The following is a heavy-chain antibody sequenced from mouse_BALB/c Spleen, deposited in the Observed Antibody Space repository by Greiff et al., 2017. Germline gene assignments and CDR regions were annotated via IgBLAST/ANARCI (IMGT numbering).Heavy chain of an antibody. V-gene: IGHV5-4*02. Sequence: EVQGVESGGGLVKPGGSLKLSCAASGFTFSDYYMYWVRQTPEKRLEWVATISDGGSYTYYPDSVKGRFTISRDNAKNNLYLQMSSLKSEDTAMYYCASDYYGSFAYWGQGTLVTVSA. CDR3: ASDYYGSFAY. CDR2: ISDGGSYT. D-gene: IGHD1-1*01. CDR1: GFTFSDYY. J-gene: IGHJ3*01.